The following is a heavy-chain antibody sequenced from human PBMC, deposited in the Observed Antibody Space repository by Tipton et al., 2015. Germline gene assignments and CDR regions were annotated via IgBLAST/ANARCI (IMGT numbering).Heavy chain of an antibody. J-gene: IGHJ1*01. Sequence: QSGAEVRMNGSSVKVSCKLSGDTFNTYTITWVRQGPGQGLEWMGIIAPVLGTTRYPQKFQGRVTMTADTSTNTAYMDLSNLRSEDTAMYYCARSHRHFSDRSGPFDLWGQGTQVTVSS. CDR2: IAPVLGTT. CDR3: ARSHRHFSDRSGPFDL. CDR1: GDTFNTYT. V-gene: IGHV1-69*08. D-gene: IGHD3-22*01.